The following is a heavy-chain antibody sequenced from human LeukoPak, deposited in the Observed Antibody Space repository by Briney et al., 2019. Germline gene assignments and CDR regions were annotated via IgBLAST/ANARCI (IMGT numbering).Heavy chain of an antibody. Sequence: PTGRSLRLSCAASGFTFSSYGMHWVRQAPGKGLEWVAVISYDGSNKYYADSVKGRFTISRDNSKNTLYLQMNSLRAEDTAVYYCAKDRAAAGKLYYYGMDVWGQGTTVTVSS. CDR1: GFTFSSYG. CDR3: AKDRAAAGKLYYYGMDV. D-gene: IGHD6-13*01. J-gene: IGHJ6*02. CDR2: ISYDGSNK. V-gene: IGHV3-30*18.